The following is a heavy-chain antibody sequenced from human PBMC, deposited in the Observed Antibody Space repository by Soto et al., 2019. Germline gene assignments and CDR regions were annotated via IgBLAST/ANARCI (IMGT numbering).Heavy chain of an antibody. CDR3: AREGDSSGRAGVFDY. CDR1: GFTFNNYP. D-gene: IGHD6-19*01. J-gene: IGHJ4*02. Sequence: QVQLVESGGGVVQPGRSLRLSCAASGFTFNNYPMHWVRQAPGKGLEWVAVISYDRSNKYYADSVKGRFTLSRDNSKNMLYLQMNSLRAEDTALYYCAREGDSSGRAGVFDYWGQGTLVTVSS. V-gene: IGHV3-30-3*01. CDR2: ISYDRSNK.